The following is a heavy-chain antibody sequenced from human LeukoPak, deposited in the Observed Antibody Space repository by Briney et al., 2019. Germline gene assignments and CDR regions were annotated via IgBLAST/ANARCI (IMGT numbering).Heavy chain of an antibody. CDR2: ISASGGST. J-gene: IGHJ4*02. D-gene: IGHD4-17*01. V-gene: IGHV3-23*01. CDR1: GFTFSTFV. Sequence: PGGSLRLSCAASGFTFSTFVMSWVRQAPGKEPEWVSGISASGGSTYYADSVKGRFTISRDNSKNTLYLQMKSLRAEDTALYYCARPTVPIDYWGQGTLVTVSS. CDR3: ARPTVPIDY.